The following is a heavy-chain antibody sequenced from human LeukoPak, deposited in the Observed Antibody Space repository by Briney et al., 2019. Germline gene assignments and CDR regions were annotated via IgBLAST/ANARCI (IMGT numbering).Heavy chain of an antibody. CDR3: ARQSQEYGFDY. Sequence: SETLSLTCAVYGGSFSGYYWSWIRQPPGKGLEWIGEINHSGGTNYNPSLKSRVSISVDTSKNQFSLKLSSVTAADTAVYYCARQSQEYGFDYWGQGTLVTVSS. V-gene: IGHV4-34*01. CDR2: INHSGGT. CDR1: GGSFSGYY. J-gene: IGHJ4*02. D-gene: IGHD2-2*01.